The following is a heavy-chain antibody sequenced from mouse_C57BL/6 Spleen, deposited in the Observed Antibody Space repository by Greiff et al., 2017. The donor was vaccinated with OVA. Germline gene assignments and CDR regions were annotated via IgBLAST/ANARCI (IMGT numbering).Heavy chain of an antibody. CDR1: GYTFTSYW. V-gene: IGHV1-64*01. D-gene: IGHD2-3*01. CDR3: ARCGDYDGYYDY. Sequence: QVQLQQPGAELVKPGASVKLSCKASGYTFTSYWMHWVKQRPGQGLEWIGMIHPNSGSTNYNEKLKSRATLTVDKSSSTAYMQLSSLTSEDSAVYYCARCGDYDGYYDYWGQGTTLTVSS. J-gene: IGHJ2*01. CDR2: IHPNSGST.